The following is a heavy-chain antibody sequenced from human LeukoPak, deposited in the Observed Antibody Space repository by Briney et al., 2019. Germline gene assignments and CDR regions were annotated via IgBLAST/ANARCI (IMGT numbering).Heavy chain of an antibody. CDR3: ARDRKSGESSEIDF. Sequence: PGGSLRLSCAASGFTFSNYWVHWVRQAPGKGLVWVSLINRDGSTTNYADSVKGRFTVSRDNAKNTLNLQMNSLRGEDTAVYYCARDRKSGESSEIDFWGQGTLVTVSS. CDR2: INRDGSTT. V-gene: IGHV3-74*01. J-gene: IGHJ4*02. D-gene: IGHD3-10*01. CDR1: GFTFSNYW.